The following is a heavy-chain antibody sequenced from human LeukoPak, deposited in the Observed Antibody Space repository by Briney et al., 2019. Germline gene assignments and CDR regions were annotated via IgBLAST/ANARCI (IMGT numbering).Heavy chain of an antibody. CDR1: GYSFTSYW. D-gene: IGHD3-22*01. CDR3: ARAPVDYYDSSGYYSYFDY. J-gene: IGHJ4*02. Sequence: GESLKISCKGSGYSFTSYWIGWVRQMPGKGLEWMGIIYPGDSDTRYSPSFQGQVTISADKSISTAYLQWSSLKVSDTAMYYCARAPVDYYDSSGYYSYFDYWGQGTLVTVSS. V-gene: IGHV5-51*01. CDR2: IYPGDSDT.